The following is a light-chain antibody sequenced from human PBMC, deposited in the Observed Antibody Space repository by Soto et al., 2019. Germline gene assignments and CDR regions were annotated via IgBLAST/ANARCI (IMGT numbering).Light chain of an antibody. CDR1: QPISDY. CDR2: TSS. CDR3: QQIYNTPRT. Sequence: DIQMTQSPSSLSASVGDRVTITCRTSQPISDYLNWYQQKPGKAPSLLIYTSSNLQTGVPSRVSGSGSGTHFTLTINNLQPEDFATYYCQQIYNTPRTFGQGTKVEIK. V-gene: IGKV1-39*01. J-gene: IGKJ1*01.